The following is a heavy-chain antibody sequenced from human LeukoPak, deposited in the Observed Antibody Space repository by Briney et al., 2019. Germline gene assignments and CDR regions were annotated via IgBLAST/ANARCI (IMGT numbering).Heavy chain of an antibody. CDR1: GYNFNSYD. Sequence: ASVKVSCKASGYNFNSYDIHWVREAAGQGLEWMGWINTNTGNPVYARGFTGRFVFSLDTSVSTAYLQITSLKAEDTAVYYCARDSSGYYWFDSWGQGTLVTVSS. CDR2: INTNTGNP. D-gene: IGHD3-22*01. CDR3: ARDSSGYYWFDS. J-gene: IGHJ5*01. V-gene: IGHV7-4-1*02.